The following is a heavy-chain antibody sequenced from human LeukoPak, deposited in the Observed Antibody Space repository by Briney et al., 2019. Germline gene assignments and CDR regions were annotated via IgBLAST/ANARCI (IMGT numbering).Heavy chain of an antibody. CDR3: ARDHRGTYYYESSGYYAFDI. V-gene: IGHV1-18*01. Sequence: EASVKVSCKASGYTFTNYGISWVRQAPGQGLEWMGWISAYNGNTNSKQKFQGRVTMTTDTFTSTAYMERRSLRSDDTAVYYCARDHRGTYYYESSGYYAFDIWGQGTMVSVSS. CDR2: ISAYNGNT. D-gene: IGHD3-22*01. J-gene: IGHJ3*02. CDR1: GYTFTNYG.